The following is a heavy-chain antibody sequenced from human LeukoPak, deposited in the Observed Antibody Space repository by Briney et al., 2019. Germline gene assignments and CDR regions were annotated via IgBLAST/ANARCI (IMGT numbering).Heavy chain of an antibody. CDR3: AREGEGGIDQYYYYYMDV. CDR2: ISAYNGNT. CDR1: GYTFTSYG. V-gene: IGHV1-18*01. Sequence: ASVKVSCKASGYTFTSYGISWVRQAPGQGLEWMGWISAYNGNTNYAQELQGRVTITTDTSTSTAYMELRSLRSDDTAVYYCAREGEGGIDQYYYYYMDVWGKGTTVTISS. J-gene: IGHJ6*03. D-gene: IGHD1-14*01.